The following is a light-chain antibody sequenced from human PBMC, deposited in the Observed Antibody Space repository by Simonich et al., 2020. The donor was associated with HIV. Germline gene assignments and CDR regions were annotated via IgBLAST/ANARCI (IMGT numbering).Light chain of an antibody. CDR3: QQYDNWPPWT. Sequence: EIVMTQSPATLSVSPGERANPSCTASQSISSNLAWYQQKPGHAPGLLIYGASTRATGIPSRFSCSGSGTEFTLTIGNMQSEDFAVYYCQQYDNWPPWTFGQGTKVEIK. CDR2: GAS. J-gene: IGKJ1*01. V-gene: IGKV3-15*01. CDR1: QSISSN.